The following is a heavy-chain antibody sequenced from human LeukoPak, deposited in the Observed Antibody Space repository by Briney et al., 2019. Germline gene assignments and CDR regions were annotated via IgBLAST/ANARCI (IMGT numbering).Heavy chain of an antibody. Sequence: GGSLRLSCVASGFPFSSYWMTWVRQAPGKGLEWVAKIKQDGSKKSYVDSVKGRFTISRDNAKNSLYLQMNSLRAEDTAIYYCTRVGYIDEGIDYWGQGTLVTVSS. CDR2: IKQDGSKK. J-gene: IGHJ4*02. D-gene: IGHD5-24*01. V-gene: IGHV3-7*04. CDR3: TRVGYIDEGIDY. CDR1: GFPFSSYW.